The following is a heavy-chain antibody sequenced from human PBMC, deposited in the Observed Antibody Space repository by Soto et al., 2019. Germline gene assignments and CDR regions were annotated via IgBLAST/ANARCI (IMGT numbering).Heavy chain of an antibody. J-gene: IGHJ4*02. CDR1: GYTFTSYD. CDR2: MNPNSGNT. CDR3: ARVTATDPYYFDY. V-gene: IGHV1-8*01. Sequence: GASVKVSCKASGYTFTSYDINWVRQATGQGLEWMGWMNPNSGNTGYAQKFQGRVTMTRNTSISTAYMELSSLRSEDTAVYYCARVTATDPYYFDYWGQGTLVTVSS. D-gene: IGHD5-18*01.